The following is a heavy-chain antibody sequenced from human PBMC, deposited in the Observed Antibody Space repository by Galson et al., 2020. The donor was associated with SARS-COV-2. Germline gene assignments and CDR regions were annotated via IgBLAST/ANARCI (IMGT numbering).Heavy chain of an antibody. CDR3: ARGGWVVGATEAYYYYYMDV. Sequence: KISCKTSGGTFSSYAISWVRQAPGQGLEWMGGIIPILDIANYAQKFQGRVTITADKSTSTAYMKLSSLRSEDTAVYYCARGGWVVGATEAYYYYYMDVWGKGTTVTVSS. V-gene: IGHV1-69*10. CDR1: GGTFSSYA. D-gene: IGHD1-26*01. J-gene: IGHJ6*03. CDR2: IIPILDIA.